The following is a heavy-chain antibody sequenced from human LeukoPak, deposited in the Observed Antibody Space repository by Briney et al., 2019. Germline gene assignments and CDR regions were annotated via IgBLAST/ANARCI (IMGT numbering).Heavy chain of an antibody. J-gene: IGHJ4*02. CDR1: GFTFSDYY. CDR2: INGDGSST. D-gene: IGHD3-16*01. CDR3: ARGKYNYGCDY. Sequence: GGSLRLSCAASGFTFSDYYMHWVRHAPGKGLVWVSHINGDGSSTNHADSVKGRFTISRDNAKNTLYLQMNSLRAEDTAVYYCARGKYNYGCDYWGQGTLVTVSS. V-gene: IGHV3-74*01.